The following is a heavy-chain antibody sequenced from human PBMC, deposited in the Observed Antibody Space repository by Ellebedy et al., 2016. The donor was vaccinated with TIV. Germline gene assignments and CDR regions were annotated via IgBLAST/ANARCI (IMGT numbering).Heavy chain of an antibody. J-gene: IGHJ4*02. CDR2: VNPNTDDT. V-gene: IGHV1-2*02. D-gene: IGHD3-10*01. CDR3: ARATSTYGSGTSSN. CDR1: GYSFTGYY. Sequence: AASVKVSCKGSGYSFTGYYIHWVRQAPGQGLEWMGWVNPNTDDTHYAQKFQGRFTMTSDPSINTAYMELNRLRFDDTAVYYCARATSTYGSGTSSNWGQGTLVTVSS.